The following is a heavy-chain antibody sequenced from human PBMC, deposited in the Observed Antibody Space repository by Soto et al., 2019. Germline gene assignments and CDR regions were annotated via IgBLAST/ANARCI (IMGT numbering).Heavy chain of an antibody. J-gene: IGHJ3*02. CDR1: GFTFSSYG. CDR3: AREIQRDWALDI. Sequence: GGSLRLSCAASGFTFSSYGMHWVRQAPGKGLEWVAVIWYDGSNKYYADSVKGRFTISRDNSKNTLYLQMNSLRAEDTAVYYCAREIQRDWALDIWGQGTMVTVSS. V-gene: IGHV3-33*01. D-gene: IGHD3-9*01. CDR2: IWYDGSNK.